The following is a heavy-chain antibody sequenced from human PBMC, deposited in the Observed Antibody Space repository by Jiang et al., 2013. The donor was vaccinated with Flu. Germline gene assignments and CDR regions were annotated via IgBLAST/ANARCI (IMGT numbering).Heavy chain of an antibody. CDR1: GDSVSSKSAT. Sequence: SQTLSLTCAISGDSVSSKSATWNWIRQPPSRGLEWLGRTYYRSKWYNDYAVSVRSRITINPDTSKNQFSLHLNSVTPEDTAVYYCARGAVGATDYWGQGTLVTVSS. CDR2: TYYRSKWYN. D-gene: IGHD1-26*01. V-gene: IGHV6-1*01. J-gene: IGHJ4*02. CDR3: ARGAVGATDY.